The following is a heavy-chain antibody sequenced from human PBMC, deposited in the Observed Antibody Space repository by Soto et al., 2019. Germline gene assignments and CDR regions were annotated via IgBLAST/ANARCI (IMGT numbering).Heavy chain of an antibody. D-gene: IGHD4-17*01. CDR2: IYYSGST. J-gene: IGHJ6*02. CDR1: AGSISSGGYY. CDR3: ARDGTVTTDYYGMDV. V-gene: IGHV4-31*03. Sequence: SETLSLTCTVSAGSISSGGYYWSWIRQHPGKGLEWIGYIYYSGSTYYNPSLKSRVTISVDTSKNQFSLKLSSVTAADTAVYYCARDGTVTTDYYGMDVWGQGTTVTVSS.